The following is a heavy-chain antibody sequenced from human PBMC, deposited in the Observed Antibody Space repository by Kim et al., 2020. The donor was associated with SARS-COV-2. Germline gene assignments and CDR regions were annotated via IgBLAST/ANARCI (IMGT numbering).Heavy chain of an antibody. CDR3: ARRDMKRGIDY. Sequence: NSNPSLESRVTISADTSKNQFSLRLTSATAADTALYYCARRDMKRGIDYWGQGTLVTVSS. D-gene: IGHD3-10*01. V-gene: IGHV4-34*01. J-gene: IGHJ4*02.